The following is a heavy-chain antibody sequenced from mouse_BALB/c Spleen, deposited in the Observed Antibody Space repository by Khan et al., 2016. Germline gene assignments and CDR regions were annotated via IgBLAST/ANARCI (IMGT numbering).Heavy chain of an antibody. V-gene: IGHV3-2*02. J-gene: IGHJ2*01. D-gene: IGHD4-1*02. CDR3: ASRNWDVDY. Sequence: EVKLLESGPGLVKPSQSLSLTCTVTGYSITSDYAWNWIRQFPGNKLEWMGYISYSGSTSYNPSLKSRISITRDTSKNQFFLQLNSVTTADTATYYCASRNWDVDYWGQGTTLTVSS. CDR1: GYSITSDYA. CDR2: ISYSGST.